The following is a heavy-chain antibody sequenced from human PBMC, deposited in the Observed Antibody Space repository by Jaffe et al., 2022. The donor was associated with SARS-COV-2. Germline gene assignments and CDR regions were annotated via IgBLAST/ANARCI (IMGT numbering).Heavy chain of an antibody. CDR1: GYTFTSYG. V-gene: IGHV1-18*01. Sequence: QVQLVQSGAEVKKPGASVKVSCKASGYTFTSYGISWVRQAPGQGLEWMGWISAYNGNTNYAQKLQGRVTMTTDTSTSTAYMELRSLRSDDTAVYYCARDPPEGETITMTHPDAFDIWGQGTMVTVSS. D-gene: IGHD3-22*01. CDR3: ARDPPEGETITMTHPDAFDI. J-gene: IGHJ3*02. CDR2: ISAYNGNT.